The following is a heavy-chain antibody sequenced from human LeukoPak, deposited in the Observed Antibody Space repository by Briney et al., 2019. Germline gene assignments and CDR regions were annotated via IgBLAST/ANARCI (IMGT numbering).Heavy chain of an antibody. CDR3: ARDAPYCSSTSCYSDY. Sequence: GGSLRLSCAASGFTFSSYATHWVRQAPGKGLEYVSAISSKGGSTYYANSVKGRFIISRDNSKNTLYLQMGSLRAEDMAVYYCARDAPYCSSTSCYSDYWGQGTLVTVSS. CDR2: ISSKGGST. V-gene: IGHV3-64*01. D-gene: IGHD2-2*01. CDR1: GFTFSSYA. J-gene: IGHJ4*02.